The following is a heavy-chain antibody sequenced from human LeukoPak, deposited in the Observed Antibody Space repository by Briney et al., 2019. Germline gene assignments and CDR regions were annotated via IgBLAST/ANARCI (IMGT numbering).Heavy chain of an antibody. Sequence: GGSLRLSCAASGFTFSTYAISWVRQAPGKGLEWVSTISGGGSTTYYADSVKGRFTISGDNAKNSLYLQMNSLRAEDTAVYYCATDLGSSRPNFWGQGILVTVSS. D-gene: IGHD6-13*01. J-gene: IGHJ4*02. CDR1: GFTFSTYA. CDR2: ISGGGSTT. CDR3: ATDLGSSRPNF. V-gene: IGHV3-23*01.